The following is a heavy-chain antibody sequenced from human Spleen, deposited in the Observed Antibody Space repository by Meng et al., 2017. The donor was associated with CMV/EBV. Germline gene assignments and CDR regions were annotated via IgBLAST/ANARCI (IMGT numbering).Heavy chain of an antibody. CDR3: ARESAPYYYDLNWLDS. CDR2: ISFDGSYK. CDR1: GFTFSTFS. V-gene: IGHV3-30*04. J-gene: IGHJ5*01. Sequence: GFTFSTFSIHWVRQTPGKGLDWVAIISFDGSYKHYADSVKGRFTISRDNSKNTLYLQMNSLRPEDTAVYYCARESAPYYYDLNWLDSWGQGTLVTVSS. D-gene: IGHD3-22*01.